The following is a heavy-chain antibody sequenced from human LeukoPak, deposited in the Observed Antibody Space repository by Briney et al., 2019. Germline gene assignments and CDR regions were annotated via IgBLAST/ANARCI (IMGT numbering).Heavy chain of an antibody. CDR1: GFTFSSYE. CDR3: ARVVSGSFTRPIDY. D-gene: IGHD3-16*01. V-gene: IGHV3-48*03. Sequence: GGSLRLSCAASGFTFSSYEMNWVRQAPGKGLEWVSYISSSGSTIYYADSVKGRFTISRDNAKNTLYLQMNSLRAEDTAVYYCARVVSGSFTRPIDYWGQGTLVTVSS. CDR2: ISSSGSTI. J-gene: IGHJ4*02.